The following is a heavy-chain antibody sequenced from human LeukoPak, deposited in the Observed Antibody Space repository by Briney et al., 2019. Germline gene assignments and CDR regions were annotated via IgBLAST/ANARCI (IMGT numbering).Heavy chain of an antibody. D-gene: IGHD6-13*01. J-gene: IGHJ5*02. V-gene: IGHV3-23*01. CDR1: GFIFSNYA. Sequence: GGSLRLSCAASGFIFSNYALTWVRQAPGKGLEWISSVTGSGDNTFYSDSVKGRFSLSRDNSKNILYLQMYSLGAEDTAIYYCAKGKASGLVDWFDPWGQGTLVTVSS. CDR2: VTGSGDNT. CDR3: AKGKASGLVDWFDP.